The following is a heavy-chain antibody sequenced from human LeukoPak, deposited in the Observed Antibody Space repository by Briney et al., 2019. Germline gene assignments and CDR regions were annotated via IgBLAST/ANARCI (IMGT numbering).Heavy chain of an antibody. CDR1: CYTFTSYD. D-gene: IGHD5-24*01. Sequence: ASAQVSSKASCYTFTSYDINCVRQATAQGVVWMGWMIPNSGNTGYAQNFQGRVTMTRNTSISTSYMELSSLRSADTAVYYCARVKSRMAEDPDAFDIWGQGTMVTVSS. V-gene: IGHV1-8*01. J-gene: IGHJ3*02. CDR2: MIPNSGNT. CDR3: ARVKSRMAEDPDAFDI.